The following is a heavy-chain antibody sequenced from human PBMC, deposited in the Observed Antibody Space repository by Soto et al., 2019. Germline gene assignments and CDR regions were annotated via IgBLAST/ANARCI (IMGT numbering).Heavy chain of an antibody. D-gene: IGHD2-15*01. Sequence: QVQLQESGPGLVKPSQTLSLTYTVSGGSISSGDYYWSWIRQPPGKGLEWIGYIYYSGSTYYNPSLKSRVTISVDTSKNQFSLKLSSVTAADTAVYYCARTLYVAATAFRWFDPWGQGTLVTVSS. CDR2: IYYSGST. J-gene: IGHJ5*02. CDR3: ARTLYVAATAFRWFDP. V-gene: IGHV4-30-4*01. CDR1: GGSISSGDYY.